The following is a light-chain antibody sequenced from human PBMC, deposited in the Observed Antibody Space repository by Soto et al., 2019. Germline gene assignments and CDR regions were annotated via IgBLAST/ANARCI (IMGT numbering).Light chain of an antibody. V-gene: IGLV2-14*01. CDR3: SSYTTGGLWV. Sequence: QSALTQPASVSGSPGQSITISCTGTSSDVGGYNFVSWYQQYPGKAPKVMIYGVSNRPSGVSNRFSGSKSGNTASLTISGLQAEDEAEYYCSSYTTGGLWVFAGGTKLTVL. J-gene: IGLJ3*02. CDR2: GVS. CDR1: SSDVGGYNF.